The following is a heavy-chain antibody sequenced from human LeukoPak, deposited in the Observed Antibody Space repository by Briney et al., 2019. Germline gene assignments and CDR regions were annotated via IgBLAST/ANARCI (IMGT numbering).Heavy chain of an antibody. J-gene: IGHJ4*02. CDR1: GFTFSSYG. V-gene: IGHV3-30*02. D-gene: IGHD3-22*01. CDR3: AKDSDSSGYYYGNFDY. Sequence: GGSLRLSCAASGFTFSSYGMHWVRQAPGKGLEWVAVIWYDGSSKYYADSVKGRFTISRDNSKNTLYLQMNSLRAEDTAVYYCAKDSDSSGYYYGNFDYWGQGTLVTVSS. CDR2: IWYDGSSK.